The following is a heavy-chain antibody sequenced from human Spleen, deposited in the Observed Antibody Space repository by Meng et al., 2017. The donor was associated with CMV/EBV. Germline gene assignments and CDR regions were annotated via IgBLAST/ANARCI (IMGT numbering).Heavy chain of an antibody. Sequence: SETLSLTCTLSGGSISSGDYFWTWVRQHPEKGLEWIGYIYYSGSTYYNPSLRSRVTMSVDTSKSQFSLKLISVTAADTAVYYCAGDQGTDYYGSGSYGMAVWGQGTTVTVSS. CDR2: IYYSGST. D-gene: IGHD3-10*01. CDR3: AGDQGTDYYGSGSYGMAV. CDR1: GGSISSGDYF. J-gene: IGHJ6*02. V-gene: IGHV4-31*03.